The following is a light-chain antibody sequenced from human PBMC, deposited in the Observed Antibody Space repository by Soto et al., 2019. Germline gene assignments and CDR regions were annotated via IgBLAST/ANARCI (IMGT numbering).Light chain of an antibody. CDR3: QQYDNWPWT. V-gene: IGKV3-15*01. CDR1: QSISDT. Sequence: EIVMTQSPATLSVSPGGRATLSCRASQSISDTLAWYQQKPGQAPRLLIYGASRRATGFPARFSGSGSGTDFTLTISSLQSEDLAVYYCQQYDNWPWTGGQGTKGEIK. J-gene: IGKJ1*01. CDR2: GAS.